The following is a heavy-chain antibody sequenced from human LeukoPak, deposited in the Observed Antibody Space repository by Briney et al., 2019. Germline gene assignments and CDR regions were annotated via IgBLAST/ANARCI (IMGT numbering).Heavy chain of an antibody. CDR3: ARLYYYDSSDFALYYYYYYMDV. CDR2: IYNSGNT. D-gene: IGHD3-22*01. V-gene: IGHV4-59*01. CDR1: GGSISSYF. J-gene: IGHJ6*03. Sequence: SPSETLSLTCTVSGGSISSYFWIWIRQPPGKGLEWIGYIYNSGNTNYNPSLKSRVTISVDTSKNQFSLKLSSVTAADTAVYYCARLYYYDSSDFALYYYYYYMDVWGKGATVTVSS.